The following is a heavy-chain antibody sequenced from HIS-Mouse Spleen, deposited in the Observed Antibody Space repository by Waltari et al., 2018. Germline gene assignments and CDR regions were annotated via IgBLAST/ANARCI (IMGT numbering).Heavy chain of an antibody. Sequence: QVQLVQSGAEVKKPGASAKVSCKASGYTFTGYHLHWLRQAPGQGLEWMGWINPNSGGTNYAQKFQGRVTMTRDTSISTAYMELSRLRSDDTAVYYCARVSSGGSDFDYWGQGTLVTVSS. D-gene: IGHD3-16*01. CDR3: ARVSSGGSDFDY. V-gene: IGHV1-2*02. CDR2: INPNSGGT. J-gene: IGHJ4*02. CDR1: GYTFTGYH.